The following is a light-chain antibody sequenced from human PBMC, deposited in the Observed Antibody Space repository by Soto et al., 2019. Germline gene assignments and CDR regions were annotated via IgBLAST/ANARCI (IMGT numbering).Light chain of an antibody. Sequence: QSALTQPASVSGSPGQSVTISCTGTTSDVGGYISVSWYQQHPGKAPKLMIYDVAKRPSGVPDRFSGSKSGNTASLTISGLQAEDEADYYCCKFAGRYSYVFGSGTKVTVL. CDR2: DVA. V-gene: IGLV2-11*01. CDR1: TSDVGGYIS. J-gene: IGLJ1*01. CDR3: CKFAGRYSYV.